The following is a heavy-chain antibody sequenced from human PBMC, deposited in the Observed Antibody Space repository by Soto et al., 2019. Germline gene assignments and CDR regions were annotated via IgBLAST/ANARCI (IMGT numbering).Heavy chain of an antibody. D-gene: IGHD5-12*01. CDR2: IIPTFGAA. CDR1: RGTFSSNS. CDR3: APPSDGHDFVFDF. Sequence: QVQLVQSGAEVRKPGSSVKVSCKASRGTFSSNSFSWVRQAPGQGFEYMGGIIPTFGAANYAQRFKDRVTFTADESTTTVYLELSSLNPEDTAVYYCAPPSDGHDFVFDFWGQGTLVTVSS. V-gene: IGHV1-69*01. J-gene: IGHJ4*02.